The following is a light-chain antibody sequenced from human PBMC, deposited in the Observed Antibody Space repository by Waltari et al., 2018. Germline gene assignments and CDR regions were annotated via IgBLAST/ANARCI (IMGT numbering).Light chain of an antibody. CDR3: QQYVVIPWT. Sequence: DIQMTQSPSSLSASVGERVTITCRASQGISNHLAWFQQKPGKAPKSLIYGASSLQSGVPSKFIGSGSGTDFTLTISSLQAEDVAVYYCQQYVVIPWTFGQGTKVEVK. CDR1: QGISNH. J-gene: IGKJ1*01. V-gene: IGKV1-16*02. CDR2: GAS.